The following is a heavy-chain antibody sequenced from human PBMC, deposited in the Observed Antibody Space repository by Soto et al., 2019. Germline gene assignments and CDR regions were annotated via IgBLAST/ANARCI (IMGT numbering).Heavy chain of an antibody. J-gene: IGHJ6*02. V-gene: IGHV3-23*01. CDR1: GFTFSSYA. D-gene: IGHD3-10*01. CDR2: ISGSGGST. Sequence: GGSLRLSCAASGFTFSSYAMSWVRQAPGKGLEWVSAISGSGGSTYYADSVKGRFTISRDNSKNTLYLQMSSLRAEDTAVYYCAKDSLKSSYYYYGMDVWGQGTTVTVSS. CDR3: AKDSLKSSYYYYGMDV.